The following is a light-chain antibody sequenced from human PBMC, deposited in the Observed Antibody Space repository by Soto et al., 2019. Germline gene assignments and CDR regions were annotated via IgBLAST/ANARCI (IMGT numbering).Light chain of an antibody. CDR3: QQYNNWGT. CDR2: GAS. CDR1: QSVSSN. Sequence: EIVMTQSPATLSVSPGERATLSCRASQSVSSNLAWYQQKPGQAPRLLIYGASTRATGIPARFSGSGSGTEFPLTISRLHSEDFAVYYCQQYNNWGTFGQGTKVEIK. J-gene: IGKJ1*01. V-gene: IGKV3-15*01.